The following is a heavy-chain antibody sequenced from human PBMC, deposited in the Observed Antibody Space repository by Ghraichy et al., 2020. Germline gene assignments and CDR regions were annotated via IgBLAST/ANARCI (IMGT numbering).Heavy chain of an antibody. CDR3: ARSPRYGDYGHFDY. CDR1: GFTVSSNY. J-gene: IGHJ4*02. CDR2: IYSGGST. D-gene: IGHD4-17*01. V-gene: IGHV3-53*01. Sequence: GGSLRLSCAASGFTVSSNYMSWVRQAPGKGLEWVSVIYSGGSTYYADSVKGRFTISRDNSKNTLYLQMNSLRAEDTAVYYCARSPRYGDYGHFDYWGQGTLVTVSS.